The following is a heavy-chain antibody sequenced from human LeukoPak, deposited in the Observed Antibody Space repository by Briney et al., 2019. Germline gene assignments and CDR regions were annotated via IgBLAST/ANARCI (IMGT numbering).Heavy chain of an antibody. CDR1: GFTFSTYS. V-gene: IGHV3-21*01. J-gene: IGHJ6*02. D-gene: IGHD3-3*01. CDR2: ISSTSSYI. CDR3: TSRGDFWSGYWAMNV. Sequence: GGSLRLSCVASGFTFSTYSLNWVRQAPGKGLEWVSSISSTSSYIYYADSVKGRFTLSRDNAKNSIYLQMDSLRAEDTAVYYCTSRGDFWSGYWAMNVWGQGTTVIVSS.